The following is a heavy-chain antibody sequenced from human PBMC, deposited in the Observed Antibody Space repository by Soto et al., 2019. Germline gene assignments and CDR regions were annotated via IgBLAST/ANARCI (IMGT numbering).Heavy chain of an antibody. CDR1: GGSISGGGFS. D-gene: IGHD3-22*01. J-gene: IGHJ5*02. CDR3: ARGRSNSGYPNFDP. Sequence: ASETLSLTCAVSGGSISGGGFSWSWIRQPPGKGLEWIGYILHTGGTQYNPSLKSRVSMSVDKSKNQFSLHLTSVTAADTAVYYCARGRSNSGYPNFDPWGQGTLVTVSS. V-gene: IGHV4-30-2*01. CDR2: ILHTGGT.